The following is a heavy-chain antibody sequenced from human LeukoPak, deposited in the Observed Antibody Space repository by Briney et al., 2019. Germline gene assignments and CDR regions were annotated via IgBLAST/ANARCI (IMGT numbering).Heavy chain of an antibody. V-gene: IGHV3-23*01. J-gene: IGHJ4*02. D-gene: IGHD4-17*01. CDR1: GVTLNTFA. CDR3: AKATVTTRRGIDN. CDR2: ISGSGTST. Sequence: GGSLRLSCAASGVTLNTFAMSWVRQAPGKGLEWVSGISGSGTSTYYADSVKGRFTISRDTSKNTLYLQMNSLRGEDTAVYYCAKATVTTRRGIDNWGQGTLVTVPS.